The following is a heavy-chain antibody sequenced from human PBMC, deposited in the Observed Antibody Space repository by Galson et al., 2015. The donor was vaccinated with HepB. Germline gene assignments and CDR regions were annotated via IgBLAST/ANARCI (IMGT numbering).Heavy chain of an antibody. CDR3: AKGGDSSGWSYYYYYMDV. CDR2: ISTSGGST. D-gene: IGHD6-19*01. V-gene: IGHV3-23*01. CDR1: GFTFSSYA. Sequence: SLRLSCAASGFTFSSYAMNWVRQAPGKGLEWVSGISTSGGSTHYADSVKGRFTISRDNSKNTLYLEMNNLRAEDTAIYYCAKGGDSSGWSYYYYYMDVWGKGTTVTVSS. J-gene: IGHJ6*03.